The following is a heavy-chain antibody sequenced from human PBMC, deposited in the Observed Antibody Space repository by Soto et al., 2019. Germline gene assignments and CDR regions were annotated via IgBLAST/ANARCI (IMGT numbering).Heavy chain of an antibody. D-gene: IGHD2-2*01. CDR1: GGTFSTYA. Sequence: QVQLVQAGGEVKKPGSSVKVPCKASGGTFSTYAISWVRQAPGQGLEWMGGIIPIFDTANYAQKFQGRVTITADESTSTAYMELSSLRSEDTAVYYCARHDCISSSCYYYYYYGMDVWGQGTTVTVSS. CDR2: IIPIFDTA. J-gene: IGHJ6*02. CDR3: ARHDCISSSCYYYYYYGMDV. V-gene: IGHV1-69*12.